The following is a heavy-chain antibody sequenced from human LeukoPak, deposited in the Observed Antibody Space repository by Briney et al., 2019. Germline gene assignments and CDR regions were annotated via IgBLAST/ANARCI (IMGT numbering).Heavy chain of an antibody. CDR2: IYHSGST. CDR3: ATGRINSGSYYFDY. Sequence: SGTLSLTCAVSGGSISSSNWWSWIRQPPGKGLEWIGEIYHSGSTNYNPSLKSRVTISVDKSKTQFSLKLSSVTAADTAVYYCATGRINSGSYYFDYWGQGTLVTVSS. J-gene: IGHJ4*02. D-gene: IGHD1-26*01. CDR1: GGSISSSNW. V-gene: IGHV4-4*02.